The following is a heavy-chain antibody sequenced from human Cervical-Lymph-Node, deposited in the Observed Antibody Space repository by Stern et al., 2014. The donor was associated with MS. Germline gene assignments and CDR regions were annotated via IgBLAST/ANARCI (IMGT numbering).Heavy chain of an antibody. CDR1: GGTFSNYA. Sequence: VHLVESGAEVKKPGSSVKVSCQASGGTFSNYAISWVRQAPGQGLEWMGGIIPIFGTANYAQKFQGRVTITADKSTSTAYMELSSLRSEDTAVYYCAGGMGTTILYFDFWGQGTLVTVSS. D-gene: IGHD1-26*01. V-gene: IGHV1-69*06. CDR2: IIPIFGTA. J-gene: IGHJ4*02. CDR3: AGGMGTTILYFDF.